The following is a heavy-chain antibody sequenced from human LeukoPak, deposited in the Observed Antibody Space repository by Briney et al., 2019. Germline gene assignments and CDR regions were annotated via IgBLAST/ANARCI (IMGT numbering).Heavy chain of an antibody. V-gene: IGHV3-23*01. CDR3: VRRGDASSGWGDHDF. D-gene: IGHD6-19*01. CDR1: GFTFNRNG. CDR2: IGRRGDKT. J-gene: IGHJ4*02. Sequence: QPGGSLRLSCAASGFTFNRNGMSWVRQAPGKGLEWVSTIGRRGDKTCYADSVKGRFTISRDNSKNIVHLQMNSLTGEDTALYYCVRRGDASSGWGDHDFWGQGALVTVSS.